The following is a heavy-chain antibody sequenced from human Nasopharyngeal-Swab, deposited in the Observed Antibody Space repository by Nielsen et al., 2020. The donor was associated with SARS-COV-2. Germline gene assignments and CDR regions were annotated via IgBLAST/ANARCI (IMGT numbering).Heavy chain of an antibody. D-gene: IGHD6-19*01. CDR2: MNPNSGNT. CDR3: ARAYPARQYSSGWSYNWFDP. J-gene: IGHJ5*02. Sequence: ASVKVSCKASGYTFTSYDINWVRQATGQGPEWMGWMNPNSGNTGYAQKFQGRVTMTRNTSISTAYMELSSLRSEDTAVYYCARAYPARQYSSGWSYNWFDPWGQGTLVTVSS. V-gene: IGHV1-8*01. CDR1: GYTFTSYD.